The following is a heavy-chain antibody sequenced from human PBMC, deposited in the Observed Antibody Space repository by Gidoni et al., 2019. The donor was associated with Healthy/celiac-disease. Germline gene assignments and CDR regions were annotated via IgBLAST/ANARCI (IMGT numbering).Heavy chain of an antibody. CDR2: ISYDGSNK. V-gene: IGHV3-30-3*01. J-gene: IGHJ4*02. D-gene: IGHD5-12*01. CDR1: GSTSSTYA. Sequence: QVQLVESGGGVVQPGRSLRLSCAASGSTSSTYAMHWVRQAPGKGLEWVAVISYDGSNKYYADSVKGRFTISRDNSKNTLYLQMNSLRAEDTAVYYCARVGKRWLQLRTYFDYWGQGTLVTVSS. CDR3: ARVGKRWLQLRTYFDY.